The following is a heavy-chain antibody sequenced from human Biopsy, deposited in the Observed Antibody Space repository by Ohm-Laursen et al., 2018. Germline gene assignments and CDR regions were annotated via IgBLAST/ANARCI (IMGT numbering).Heavy chain of an antibody. D-gene: IGHD3-10*01. V-gene: IGHV1-2*02. CDR2: INPNSGGT. Sequence: EASVKVSCKASGYTFTTYGISWVRQAPGQGLEWMGWINPNSGGTNYAQKFQGRVTMTRDTSISTAYMELSRLRSEDTAVYFCARADPPLFYYGSGSSNWFDPWGQGTLVTVSS. CDR1: GYTFTTYG. CDR3: ARADPPLFYYGSGSSNWFDP. J-gene: IGHJ5*02.